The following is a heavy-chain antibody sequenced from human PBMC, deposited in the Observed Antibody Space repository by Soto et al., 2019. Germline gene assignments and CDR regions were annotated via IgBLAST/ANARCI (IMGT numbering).Heavy chain of an antibody. CDR2: ISAYNGNT. CDR3: GAFVLLWFGELSS. V-gene: IGHV1-18*01. CDR1: GYTFTSYG. D-gene: IGHD3-10*01. Sequence: ASVKVSCKASGYTFTSYGISWVRQAPGQGLEWMGWISAYNGNTNYAQKLQGRVTMTTGTSTSTAYMELRSLRSDDTAMYYCGAFVLLWFGELSSWGQGTLVTVSS. J-gene: IGHJ5*02.